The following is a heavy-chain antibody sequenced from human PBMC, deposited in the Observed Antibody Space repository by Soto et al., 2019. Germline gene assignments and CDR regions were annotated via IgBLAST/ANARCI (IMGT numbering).Heavy chain of an antibody. CDR2: ISGSGGST. J-gene: IGHJ4*02. CDR3: AKDYYDTGGYSYFDY. D-gene: IGHD3-22*01. Sequence: LRLSCAASGFTFSSYAMSWVRQAPGKGLEWVSGISGSGGSTYYADSVKGRFTISRDNSKNTLYLQMNSLRAEDTAVYYCAKDYYDTGGYSYFDYWGQGTLVPVSS. V-gene: IGHV3-23*01. CDR1: GFTFSSYA.